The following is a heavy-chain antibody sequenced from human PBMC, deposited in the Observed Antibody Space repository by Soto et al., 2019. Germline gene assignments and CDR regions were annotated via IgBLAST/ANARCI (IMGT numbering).Heavy chain of an antibody. J-gene: IGHJ4*02. V-gene: IGHV3-15*01. CDR1: GFTFSIAW. D-gene: IGHD4-17*01. Sequence: EVQLVESGGGLVQPGGSLRLSCAASGFTFSIAWMSWVRQAPGKGLEWVGRIKSKTDGGATDYAAPVKGRFTISRDDSTNTLWLQMNSLKTEDTAVYYCTVYGGNGAFDSWGQGTLATVSS. CDR3: TVYGGNGAFDS. CDR2: IKSKTDGGAT.